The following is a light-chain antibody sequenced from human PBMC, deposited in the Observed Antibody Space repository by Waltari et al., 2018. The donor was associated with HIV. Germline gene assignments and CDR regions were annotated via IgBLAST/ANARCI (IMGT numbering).Light chain of an antibody. J-gene: IGLJ3*02. CDR3: SVLFSSTRV. V-gene: IGLV7-46*01. CDR1: FGSITSLHY. Sequence: QVVLTQQPSLTVSPGGTVPLTCTSAFGSITSLHYPYWFQQKSAQAPRTLIYDTEKRHPWTPARFSASLVGGLVTLTLSGAQLEDEGDYYCSVLFSSTRVFGGGTRLTV. CDR2: DTE.